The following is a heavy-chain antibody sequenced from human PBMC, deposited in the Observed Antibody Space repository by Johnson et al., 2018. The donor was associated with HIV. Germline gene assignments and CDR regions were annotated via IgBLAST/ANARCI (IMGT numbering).Heavy chain of an antibody. CDR1: GFTFSNYG. CDR2: ISYDGSNK. CDR3: AKDRGSPGIPAAFDI. Sequence: QLVESGGSVVQPGRSLRLSCAASGFTFSNYGMHWVRQAPGKGLEWVAVISYDGSNKYFADSVKGRFTISRDNSKNTLYLQMHNLRAEDTAIYYCAKDRGSPGIPAAFDIWGQGTMVTVSS. D-gene: IGHD1-26*01. J-gene: IGHJ3*02. V-gene: IGHV3-30*18.